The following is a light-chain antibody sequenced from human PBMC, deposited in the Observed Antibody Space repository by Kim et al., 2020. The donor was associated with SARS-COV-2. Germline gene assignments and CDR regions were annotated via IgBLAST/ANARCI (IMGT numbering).Light chain of an antibody. V-gene: IGKV1-5*03. Sequence: ASVGDRVAIACRASQSISSWLAWYQQKPGKDPKVLIYKASTVQSGVPSRFSRSGSGTEFTLTVNSLPPDYFATYYCQQYSTYSRTFGQGTKVDIK. CDR1: QSISSW. J-gene: IGKJ1*01. CDR3: QQYSTYSRT. CDR2: KAS.